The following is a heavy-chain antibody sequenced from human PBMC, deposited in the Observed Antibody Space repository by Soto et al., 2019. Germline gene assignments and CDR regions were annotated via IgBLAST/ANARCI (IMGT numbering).Heavy chain of an antibody. CDR3: ATGVAAAGIGY. CDR1: GGSISSSSYY. J-gene: IGHJ4*02. CDR2: IYYSGST. D-gene: IGHD6-13*01. Sequence: SETLSLTCTVSGGSISSSSYYWGWIRQPPGKGLEWIGSIYYSGSTYYNPSLKSRVTISVDTSKNQFSLKLSSVTAADTAVYYCATGVAAAGIGYWGQGTLVTVSS. V-gene: IGHV4-39*01.